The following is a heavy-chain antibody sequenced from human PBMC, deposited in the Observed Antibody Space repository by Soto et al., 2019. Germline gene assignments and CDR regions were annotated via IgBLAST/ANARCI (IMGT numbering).Heavy chain of an antibody. J-gene: IGHJ4*02. CDR3: ARDRLNDFWTGYLLFDN. CDR2: ISPYNGNT. V-gene: IGHV1-18*01. Sequence: ASVKVSCKASGYTFSNYGISWVRQAPGQGLEWMGWISPYNGNTKYAQKFQDRVTMTTDTSTSTAYMELRSLRSDDTAVYYCARDRLNDFWTGYLLFDNWGQGSLVTVSS. D-gene: IGHD3-3*01. CDR1: GYTFSNYG.